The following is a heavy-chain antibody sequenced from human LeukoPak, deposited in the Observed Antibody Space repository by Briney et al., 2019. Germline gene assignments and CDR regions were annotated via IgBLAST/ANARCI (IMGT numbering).Heavy chain of an antibody. D-gene: IGHD2-15*01. Sequence: GGSLRLSCTASGFTFGDYAMSWVRQAPGKGLEWVAFIWYDGSNKYYADSVKGRFTISRDNFKNMLYLQMNSLRAEDTAVYYCAKGPVGSNSLDYWGQGTLVTVSS. J-gene: IGHJ4*02. CDR2: IWYDGSNK. V-gene: IGHV3-30*02. CDR3: AKGPVGSNSLDY. CDR1: GFTFGDYA.